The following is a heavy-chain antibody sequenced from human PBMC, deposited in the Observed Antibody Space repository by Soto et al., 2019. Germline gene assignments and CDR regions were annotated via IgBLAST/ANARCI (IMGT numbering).Heavy chain of an antibody. D-gene: IGHD3-22*01. J-gene: IGHJ4*02. CDR2: ITPIFGTA. CDR3: ARGWGYDTSDYYYAY. CDR1: GGTFSRYA. Sequence: SVKVSCKAYGGTFSRYAISWVRQAPGQGLEWMGGITPIFGTANYAQKFQGRVAITADESTRTSYMELRSLRSGDTAVDYCARGWGYDTSDYYYAYWGQGTLVTVSS. V-gene: IGHV1-69*13.